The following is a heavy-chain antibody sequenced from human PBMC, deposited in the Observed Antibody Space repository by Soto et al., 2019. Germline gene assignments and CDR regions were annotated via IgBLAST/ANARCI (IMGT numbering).Heavy chain of an antibody. CDR1: GFTVSRNY. D-gene: IGHD5-18*01. Sequence: GGSLRLSCAAPGFTVSRNYMNWVRQAPGKGLEWISVIYTGGTTYYADAAKGRFTISRDKSTNTLYLQMSSLIAEDTAVYYCKGAGETWHSYAHEGGDDWGQGTQVTVSS. CDR2: IYTGGTT. CDR3: KGAGETWHSYAHEGGDD. V-gene: IGHV3-53*01. J-gene: IGHJ1*01.